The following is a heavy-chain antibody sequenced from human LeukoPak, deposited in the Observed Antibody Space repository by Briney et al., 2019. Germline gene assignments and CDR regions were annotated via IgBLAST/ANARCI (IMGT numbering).Heavy chain of an antibody. V-gene: IGHV4-4*07. Sequence: PSETLSLTCSVSGGSISSYYWSWIRQPAGKGLEWIGRIYSSGTITYNPSLQSRVTMSVDTSKNEFSLKMSSVTAADTAVYYCTGDSGTTGEVKFDPWGQGTLVAVSS. D-gene: IGHD3-10*01. J-gene: IGHJ5*02. CDR3: TGDSGTTGEVKFDP. CDR1: GGSISSYY. CDR2: IYSSGTI.